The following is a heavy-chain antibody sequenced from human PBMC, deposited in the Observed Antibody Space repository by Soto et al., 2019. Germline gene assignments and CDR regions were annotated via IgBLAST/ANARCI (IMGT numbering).Heavy chain of an antibody. J-gene: IGHJ6*02. Sequence: EVQLVESGGGLVQPGGSLRLSCAASGFTFSSYWMHWVRQVAGKGLVWVSRINNDGRNTNYADSVKGRFTMSRDNAKNELYMQMASLRAEDTAVYHCARGGYDLWGGSYGDPTYYYGMDVGGHGTTV. D-gene: IGHD3-3*01. CDR1: GFTFSSYW. V-gene: IGHV3-74*01. CDR2: INNDGRNT. CDR3: ARGGYDLWGGSYGDPTYYYGMDV.